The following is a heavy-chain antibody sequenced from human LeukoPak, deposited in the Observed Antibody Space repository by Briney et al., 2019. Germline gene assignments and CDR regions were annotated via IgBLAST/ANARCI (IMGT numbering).Heavy chain of an antibody. Sequence: PSETLSLTCAVYGGSFSGYYWSWIRQPPGKGLEWIGEINHSGSTNYNPSLKSRVTISVDTSKNQFSLKLSSVTAADTAVFYCARGYIYNHYWGQGTLVTVSS. V-gene: IGHV4-34*01. D-gene: IGHD5-24*01. J-gene: IGHJ4*02. CDR3: ARGYIYNHY. CDR1: GGSFSGYY. CDR2: INHSGST.